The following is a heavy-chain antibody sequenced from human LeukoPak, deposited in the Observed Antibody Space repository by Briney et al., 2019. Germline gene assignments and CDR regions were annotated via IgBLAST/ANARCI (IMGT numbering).Heavy chain of an antibody. CDR1: GYTFTDYY. D-gene: IGHD3-10*01. V-gene: IGHV1-2*02. Sequence: ASVKVSCKASGYTFTDYYIHWVRQAPGLGLEWMGWINPSNGGTNFAQEFQGRVTMTRDTSISTAYMELSRLTSDDTAVYYCARVGYFGSGSYCPYWGQGTQVTVSS. CDR2: INPSNGGT. CDR3: ARVGYFGSGSYCPY. J-gene: IGHJ4*02.